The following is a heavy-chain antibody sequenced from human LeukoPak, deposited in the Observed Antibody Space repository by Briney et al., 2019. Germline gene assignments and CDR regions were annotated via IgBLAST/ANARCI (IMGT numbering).Heavy chain of an antibody. D-gene: IGHD4-17*01. V-gene: IGHV1-69*01. CDR2: IIPIFGTA. Sequence: GASVTVSCKASGGTFSSYAISWVRQAPGQGLEWMGGIIPIFGTANYAQKFQGRVTITADESTSTAYMELSSLRSEDTAVYYCARPSEGFRYDYGAQGGMDVWGQGTTVTVSS. CDR3: ARPSEGFRYDYGAQGGMDV. CDR1: GGTFSSYA. J-gene: IGHJ6*02.